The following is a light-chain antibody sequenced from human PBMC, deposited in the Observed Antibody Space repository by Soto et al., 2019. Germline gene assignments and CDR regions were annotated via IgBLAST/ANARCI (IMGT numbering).Light chain of an antibody. V-gene: IGKV3-20*01. Sequence: EIVLTQSPGTLSLSPGERATLSCRASQSVSSSYLAWYQQKPGQAPRLLIYGASSRATGIPDRFSGSGSGTDFTITISRLEPEDFPVYYCQQYGSSRWTFGQGTKVEIK. J-gene: IGKJ1*01. CDR3: QQYGSSRWT. CDR2: GAS. CDR1: QSVSSSY.